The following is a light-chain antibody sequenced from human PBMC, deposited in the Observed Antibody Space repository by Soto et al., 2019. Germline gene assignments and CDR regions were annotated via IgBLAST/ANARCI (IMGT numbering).Light chain of an antibody. J-gene: IGLJ2*01. CDR3: SIYAGGNSVI. V-gene: IGLV2-8*01. CDR1: SSDVGAYIY. CDR2: EIN. Sequence: QSALTQPPSASGSPGQSVAISCTGTSSDVGAYIYVSWYQQHPGKAPKLVIYEINKRPSGVPDRFSGSKSGNTASLTVSGLRVEDDADYYCSIYAGGNSVIFGGGTKLTVL.